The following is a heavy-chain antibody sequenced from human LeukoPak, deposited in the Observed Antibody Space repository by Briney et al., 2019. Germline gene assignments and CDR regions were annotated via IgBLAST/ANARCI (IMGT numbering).Heavy chain of an antibody. Sequence: SETLSLTCAVYGGSFNSYCWTWIRQSPGKGLEWIGEINHSGVTNYNPSLKSRITMSVDTSKNQFALQLNSVAAADSAVYYCARGARLLGWFVVGRPPSAYCFDSWGLGTLVTVSS. CDR1: GGSFNSYC. V-gene: IGHV4-34*01. D-gene: IGHD3-3*01. J-gene: IGHJ4*02. CDR3: ARGARLLGWFVVGRPPSAYCFDS. CDR2: INHSGVT.